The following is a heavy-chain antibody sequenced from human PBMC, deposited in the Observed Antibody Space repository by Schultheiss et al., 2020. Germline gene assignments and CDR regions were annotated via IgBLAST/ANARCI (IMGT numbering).Heavy chain of an antibody. D-gene: IGHD4-17*01. CDR1: GYTFTSYD. CDR3: ARATTVTTWVLEYYYYGMDV. Sequence: ASVKVSCKASGYTFTSYDINWVRQAPGQGLEWMGWINPNSGGTNYAQKFQGWVTMTRDTSISTAYMELSRLRSDDTAVYYCARATTVTTWVLEYYYYGMDVWGKGTTVTVYS. V-gene: IGHV1-2*04. CDR2: INPNSGGT. J-gene: IGHJ6*04.